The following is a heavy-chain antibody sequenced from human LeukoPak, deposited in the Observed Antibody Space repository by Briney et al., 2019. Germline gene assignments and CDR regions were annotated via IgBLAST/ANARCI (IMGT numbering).Heavy chain of an antibody. CDR3: ARRRAVAGYYYFDY. D-gene: IGHD6-19*01. CDR2: IYPGDSNT. CDR1: GYSFTNYW. V-gene: IGHV5-51*01. J-gene: IGHJ4*02. Sequence: KRGESPKISCKGSGYSFTNYWIGWVRQMPGKGLEWMGIIYPGDSNTRYSSSFQGQVTISADKSISTAYLQWSSLKASDTAMYYCARRRAVAGYYYFDYWGQGTLVTVSS.